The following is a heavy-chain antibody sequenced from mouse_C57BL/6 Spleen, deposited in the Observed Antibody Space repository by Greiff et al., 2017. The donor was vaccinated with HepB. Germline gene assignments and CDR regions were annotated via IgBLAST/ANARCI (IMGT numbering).Heavy chain of an antibody. V-gene: IGHV5-9*01. CDR3: ARQDVGFAY. CDR2: ISGGGGNT. Sequence: EVQGVESGGGLVKPGGSLKLSCAASGFTFSSYTMSWVRQTPEKRLEWVATISGGGGNTYYPDSVKGRFTISRDNAKNTLYLQMSSLRSEDTALYYCARQDVGFAYWGQGTLVTVSA. J-gene: IGHJ3*01. CDR1: GFTFSSYT.